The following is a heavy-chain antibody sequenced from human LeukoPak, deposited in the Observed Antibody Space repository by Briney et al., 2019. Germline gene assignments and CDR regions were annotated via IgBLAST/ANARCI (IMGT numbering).Heavy chain of an antibody. CDR3: AKGAAAGYVYWFVP. Sequence: GGSLRLSCAASGFTFSNFAMMWVRQAPGTGLQWVSSITGYGATFYADSVRGRFTIFRDTSMNTLFLQMNSLGAEDTAVYYCAKGAAAGYVYWFVPGGQGTLVTVSS. CDR1: GFTFSNFA. V-gene: IGHV3-23*01. J-gene: IGHJ5*02. D-gene: IGHD6-13*01. CDR2: ITGYGAT.